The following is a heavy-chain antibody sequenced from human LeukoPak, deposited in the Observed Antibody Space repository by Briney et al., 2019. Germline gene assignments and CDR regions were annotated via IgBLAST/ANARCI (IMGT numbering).Heavy chain of an antibody. J-gene: IGHJ4*02. CDR2: IYYNGNT. CDR3: ARLGGYYDY. V-gene: IGHV4-59*08. D-gene: IGHD3-22*01. CDR1: GDSINGYY. Sequence: SETLSLTCIVSGDSINGYYWTWIRQPPGKGLEWIGNIYYNGNTNYNPSLKSRVTISVDTSKNQFSLRLTSATATDTAIYYCARLGGYYDYWGQGTLVTVSS.